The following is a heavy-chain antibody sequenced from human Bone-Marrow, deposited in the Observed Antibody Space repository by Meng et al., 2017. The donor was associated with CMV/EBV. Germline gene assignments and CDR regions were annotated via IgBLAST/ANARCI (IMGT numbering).Heavy chain of an antibody. CDR3: AGEWISRMIGGGEEEAFDI. Sequence: ASVKVSCKASGYTFTSYYMHWVRQAPGQGLEWMGIINPSGGTTSYAQKFQGRVTMTRDTSTSTVYMELRSLRSEDTAVYYCAGEWISRMIGGGEEEAFDIWGQGTMVTVSS. J-gene: IGHJ3*02. CDR1: GYTFTSYY. V-gene: IGHV1-46*01. D-gene: IGHD5-12*01. CDR2: INPSGGTT.